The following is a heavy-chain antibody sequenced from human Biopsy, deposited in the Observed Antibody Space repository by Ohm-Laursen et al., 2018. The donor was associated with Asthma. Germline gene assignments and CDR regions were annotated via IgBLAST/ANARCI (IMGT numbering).Heavy chain of an antibody. V-gene: IGHV3-23*01. CDR3: AKDKGGPRIGVAGTFDH. CDR1: GFTFSNYA. D-gene: IGHD6-13*01. CDR2: ITGSGGFT. J-gene: IGHJ4*02. Sequence: GSLRLSCAASGFTFSNYAMSWVRQAPGKGLEWVSSITGSGGFTYYADSVKGRFTISRDKSENTLYLQMNSLTGEDTAVYYCAKDKGGPRIGVAGTFDHWGQGTLATVSS.